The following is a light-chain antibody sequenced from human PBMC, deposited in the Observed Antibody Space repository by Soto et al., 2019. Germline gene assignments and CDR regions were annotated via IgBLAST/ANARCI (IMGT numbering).Light chain of an antibody. CDR2: KAS. Sequence: DIKMAQSPSTLSAYVGDRVTITCRASQSISSWLAWYQQKPGKAPKLLIYKASILGSGVPSRFSGSGSGTEFTLTISSLQPDDFAIYYCQQYNSQSWTFGQGTKVDIK. V-gene: IGKV1-5*03. CDR3: QQYNSQSWT. CDR1: QSISSW. J-gene: IGKJ1*01.